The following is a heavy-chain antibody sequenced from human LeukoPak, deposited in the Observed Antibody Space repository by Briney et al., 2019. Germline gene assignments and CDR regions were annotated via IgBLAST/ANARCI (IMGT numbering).Heavy chain of an antibody. CDR2: IRYDGSNK. CDR1: GFTFSSYG. J-gene: IGHJ3*02. V-gene: IGHV3-30*02. CDR3: AKLYDYVWGSYRSYDAFDI. D-gene: IGHD3-16*02. Sequence: GGSLRLSCAASGFTFSSYGMHWVRQAPGKGLEWVAFIRYDGSNKYYADSVKGRFTISRDNSKNTLYLQMNSLRAEDTAVYYCAKLYDYVWGSYRSYDAFDIWGQGTTVTVSS.